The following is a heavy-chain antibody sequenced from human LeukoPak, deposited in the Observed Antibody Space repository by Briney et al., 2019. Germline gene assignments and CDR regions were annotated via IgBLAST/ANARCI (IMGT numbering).Heavy chain of an antibody. CDR1: GFTFSSYA. CDR2: IKSKTDGGTT. Sequence: PGGSLRLSCAASGFTFSSYAMSWVRQAPGTGLEWVGRIKSKTDGGTTDYAAPVKGRFTISRDDSKNTLYLQMNSLKTEDTAVYYCSTTYYYDSSEGYWGQGTLVTVSS. D-gene: IGHD3-22*01. V-gene: IGHV3-15*01. CDR3: STTYYYDSSEGY. J-gene: IGHJ4*02.